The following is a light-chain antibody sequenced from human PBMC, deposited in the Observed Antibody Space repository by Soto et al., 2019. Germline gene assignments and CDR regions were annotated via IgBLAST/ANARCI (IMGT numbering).Light chain of an antibody. J-gene: IGKJ5*01. CDR3: QQRSNWPIT. Sequence: EIVLTQSPATLSLSPGERATLSCRASQSVSSYLAWYQQKSGQAPRLLIYDASNRATGIPARFSGSGSETDFTLTISSLEPEDFAVYYCQQRSNWPITFGQGTRLEIK. CDR2: DAS. V-gene: IGKV3-11*01. CDR1: QSVSSY.